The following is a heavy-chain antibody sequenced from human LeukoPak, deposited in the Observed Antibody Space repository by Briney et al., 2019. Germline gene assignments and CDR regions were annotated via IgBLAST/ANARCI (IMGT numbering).Heavy chain of an antibody. J-gene: IGHJ4*02. D-gene: IGHD1-1*01. CDR3: ARCTTGRTFGSLREIKRSREIDY. Sequence: GGSLRLSCAASGFTFSSYSMNWVRQAPGKGLEWVSSISISSSYIYYADSVKGRFTISRDNAKNSLYLQMNSLRVEDTAVYYCARCTTGRTFGSLREIKRSREIDYWGQGTLVTVSS. CDR2: ISISSSYI. V-gene: IGHV3-21*01. CDR1: GFTFSSYS.